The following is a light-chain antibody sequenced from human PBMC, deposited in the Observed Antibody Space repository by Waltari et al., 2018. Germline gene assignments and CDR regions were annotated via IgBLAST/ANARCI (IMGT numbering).Light chain of an antibody. CDR2: DAS. V-gene: IGKV1-33*01. CDR3: QQYDHPPYT. J-gene: IGKJ2*01. CDR1: QDISNH. Sequence: DIQMTQSSSSQSASVGDRVTLTCQASQDISNHLNWYQHKAGKAPNLLIYDASTLEAGVQSRFSGSGSGTAFTLTISSLQPEDIATYYCQQYDHPPYTFGQGTKLDI.